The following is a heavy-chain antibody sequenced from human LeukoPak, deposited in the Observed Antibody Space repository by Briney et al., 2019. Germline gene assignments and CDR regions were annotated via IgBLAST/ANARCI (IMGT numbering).Heavy chain of an antibody. D-gene: IGHD6-13*01. J-gene: IGHJ4*02. Sequence: GGXXRXXXAXXGXXVXSXYXXWXRQAPGKGLXWVSVIYSGGSTYYADSVKGRFTISRDSSKNTLYLQMNSLRAEDTAVYYCARVPNSSSWSFDYWGQGTLVTVSS. CDR3: ARVPNSSSWSFDY. CDR2: IYSGGST. V-gene: IGHV3-53*01. CDR1: GXXVXSXY.